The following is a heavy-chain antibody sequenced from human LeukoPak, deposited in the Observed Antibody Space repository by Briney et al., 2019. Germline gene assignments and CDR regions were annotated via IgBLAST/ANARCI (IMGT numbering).Heavy chain of an antibody. D-gene: IGHD3-10*01. CDR3: ARGTMVRGVIITRRGYFDY. CDR2: IKQDGSEK. CDR1: GFTFSSYW. V-gene: IGHV3-7*01. Sequence: GGSLRLSCAASGFTFSSYWMSWVRQAPGKGLEWVANIKQDGSEKYYVDSVKGRFTISRDNAKNSLYLQMNSLRAEDTAVYYCARGTMVRGVIITRRGYFDYWGQGTLVTVSS. J-gene: IGHJ4*02.